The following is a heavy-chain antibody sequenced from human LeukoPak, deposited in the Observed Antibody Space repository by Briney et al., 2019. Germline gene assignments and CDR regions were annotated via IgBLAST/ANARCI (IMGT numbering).Heavy chain of an antibody. V-gene: IGHV6-1*01. CDR3: ARYYYGSGSAQNWFDP. Sequence: SQTLSLTCAIAGDSVSSNSAAWNWIRQSPSRGLEWLVRTYYRSKWYNDYAVSVKSRITINPDTSKNHFSVQLNSVTPEDTAGDYCARYYYGSGSAQNWFDPWGKGTLVTVSS. CDR2: TYYRSKWYN. J-gene: IGHJ5*02. D-gene: IGHD3-10*01. CDR1: GDSVSSNSAA.